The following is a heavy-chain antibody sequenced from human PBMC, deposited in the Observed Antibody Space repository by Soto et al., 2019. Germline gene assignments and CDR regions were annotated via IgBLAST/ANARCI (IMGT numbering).Heavy chain of an antibody. CDR3: ARDGAVAGDSNFDY. Sequence: ASVKVSCKASGYTFTSFAIHWLRQAPGQGLEWMGWINAGNGNIKHSQKFQHRVTITRDTSASTAYMELSSLRFEDTAVYYCARDGAVAGDSNFDYWGQGTLVTVSS. D-gene: IGHD6-19*01. J-gene: IGHJ4*02. CDR2: INAGNGNI. V-gene: IGHV1-3*01. CDR1: GYTFTSFA.